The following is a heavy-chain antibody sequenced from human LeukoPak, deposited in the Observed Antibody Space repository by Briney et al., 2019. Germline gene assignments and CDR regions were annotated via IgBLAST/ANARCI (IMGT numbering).Heavy chain of an antibody. J-gene: IGHJ5*02. V-gene: IGHV4-39*07. CDR1: GGSISSSSYY. Sequence: KTSENLSLTCTVSGGSISSSSYYWGWIRQPPGKGLEWIGSIYYSGSTYYNPSLKSRVTISVDTSKNQFSLKLSSVTAADTAVYYCARDAGRYGAARPNRWFDPWGQGTLVTVSS. CDR3: ARDAGRYGAARPNRWFDP. CDR2: IYYSGST. D-gene: IGHD6-6*01.